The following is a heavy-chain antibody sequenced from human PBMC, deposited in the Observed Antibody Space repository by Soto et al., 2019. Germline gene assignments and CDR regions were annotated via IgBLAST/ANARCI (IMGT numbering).Heavy chain of an antibody. D-gene: IGHD2-2*01. CDR2: IYYSGNT. J-gene: IGHJ5*02. Sequence: SETLSLTCTVSGGSISSGDYYWSWIRQPPGKGLEWIGYIYYSGNTYYTPSLKSRATISVDTSKNQFSLRLSSVTVTDTDVYYCARQSCTSASCPWGWFDPWGQGNLVTVSS. CDR1: GGSISSGDYY. CDR3: ARQSCTSASCPWGWFDP. V-gene: IGHV4-30-4*01.